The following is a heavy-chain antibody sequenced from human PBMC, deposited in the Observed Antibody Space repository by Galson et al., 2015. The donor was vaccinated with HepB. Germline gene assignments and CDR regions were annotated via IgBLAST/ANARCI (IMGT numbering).Heavy chain of an antibody. CDR3: ARDEPPDY. CDR1: GFPFSSYW. Sequence: LRLSCAASGFPFSSYWMSWVRQAPGKGLEWVANIKQDGSEKYYVDSVKGRFTISRDNAKNSLYLQMNSLRAEDTAVYYCARDEPPDYWGQGTLVTVSS. J-gene: IGHJ4*02. D-gene: IGHD1-14*01. V-gene: IGHV3-7*03. CDR2: IKQDGSEK.